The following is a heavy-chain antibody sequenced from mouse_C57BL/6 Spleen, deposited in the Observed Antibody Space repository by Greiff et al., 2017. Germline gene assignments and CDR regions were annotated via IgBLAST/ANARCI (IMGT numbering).Heavy chain of an antibody. J-gene: IGHJ3*01. D-gene: IGHD3-3*01. CDR3: AMGAVGAWFAY. Sequence: VQLVESGPGLVKPSQSLSLTCSVTGYSITSGYYWNWIRQFPGNKLEWMGYISYDGSNNYNPSLKNRISITRDTSKNQFFLKLNSVTTEDTATYYCAMGAVGAWFAYWGQGTLVTVSA. CDR1: GYSITSGYY. CDR2: ISYDGSN. V-gene: IGHV3-6*01.